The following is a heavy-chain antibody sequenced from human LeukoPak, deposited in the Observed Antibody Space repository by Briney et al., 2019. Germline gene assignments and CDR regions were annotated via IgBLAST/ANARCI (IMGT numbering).Heavy chain of an antibody. Sequence: SVKVSCKASGGTFSSYAISWVRQAPGQGLEWMGGIIPIFGTANYAQKFQGRVTITADESTSTAYMELSSLRSEDTAVYYCARTYGSGSYVFDPWGQGTLVTVSS. CDR3: ARTYGSGSYVFDP. J-gene: IGHJ5*02. D-gene: IGHD3-10*01. V-gene: IGHV1-69*13. CDR2: IIPIFGTA. CDR1: GGTFSSYA.